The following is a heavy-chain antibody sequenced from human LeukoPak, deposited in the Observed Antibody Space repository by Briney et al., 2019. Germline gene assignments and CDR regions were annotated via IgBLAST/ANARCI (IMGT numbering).Heavy chain of an antibody. CDR3: TKSDWFDP. Sequence: VQPGGSLRLSCEVSGFTFSRHSMSWVRQAPGKGLEWVSRIKSDGSSTSYADSVKGRFTISRDNAKNTLYLQMNSLRAEDTAMYYCTKSDWFDPWGQGTLVTVSS. CDR1: GFTFSRHS. CDR2: IKSDGSST. J-gene: IGHJ5*02. V-gene: IGHV3-74*01.